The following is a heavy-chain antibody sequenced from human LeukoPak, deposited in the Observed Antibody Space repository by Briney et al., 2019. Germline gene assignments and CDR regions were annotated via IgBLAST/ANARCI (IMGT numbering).Heavy chain of an antibody. CDR2: IKQDGSEK. Sequence: GGSLRLSCAASGFTFSSYWMSWVRQAPGKGLEWVAKIKQDGSEKYYVDSVKGRFTISRDNAKNSLYLQMNSLRAEDTAVYYCARDQITRYSSSSSDYWGQGTLVTVSS. D-gene: IGHD6-6*01. J-gene: IGHJ4*02. CDR1: GFTFSSYW. CDR3: ARDQITRYSSSSSDY. V-gene: IGHV3-7*01.